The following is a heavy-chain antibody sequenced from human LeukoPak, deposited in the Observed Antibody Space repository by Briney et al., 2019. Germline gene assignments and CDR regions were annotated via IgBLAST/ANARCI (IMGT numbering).Heavy chain of an antibody. D-gene: IGHD6-19*01. CDR1: GFTFDIYA. V-gene: IGHV3-23*01. CDR2: ISGSGDII. J-gene: IGHJ5*02. CDR3: AKAPYSSGWTNWFDP. Sequence: GSLRLSCAASGFTFDIYAMNWVRQTPGKGLEWVSVISGSGDIIYYADSVKGRFTISRDNSKDTLYLQMNSLRAEDTAVYYCAKAPYSSGWTNWFDPWGQGTLVTVSS.